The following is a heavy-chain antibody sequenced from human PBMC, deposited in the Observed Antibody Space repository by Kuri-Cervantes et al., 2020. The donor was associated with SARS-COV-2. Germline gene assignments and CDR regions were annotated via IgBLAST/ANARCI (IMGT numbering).Heavy chain of an antibody. Sequence: GESLKISCAASGFTFSSYWMSWVRQAPGKGLEWVANIKQDGSEKYYVDSVKGRFTISRDNAKNSLYPQMNSLRAEDTAVYYCAREAYYDFWSGYPLHFDYWGQGTLVTVSS. CDR3: AREAYYDFWSGYPLHFDY. CDR2: IKQDGSEK. D-gene: IGHD3-3*01. V-gene: IGHV3-7*01. J-gene: IGHJ4*02. CDR1: GFTFSSYW.